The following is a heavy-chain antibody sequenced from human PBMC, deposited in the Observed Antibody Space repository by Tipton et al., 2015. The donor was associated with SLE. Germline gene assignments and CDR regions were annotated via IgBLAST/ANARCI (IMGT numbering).Heavy chain of an antibody. D-gene: IGHD6-13*01. CDR1: GYTFTGYY. Sequence: QSGPEVKKPGASVKVSCKASGYTFTGYYMHWVRQAPGQGLEWMGWINPNSGGTNYAQQFQGWVTMTRDTSISTAYMELSRLRSDDTAVYYCARGGLAAAGRFDYWGQGTLVTVSS. J-gene: IGHJ4*02. V-gene: IGHV1-2*04. CDR3: ARGGLAAAGRFDY. CDR2: INPNSGGT.